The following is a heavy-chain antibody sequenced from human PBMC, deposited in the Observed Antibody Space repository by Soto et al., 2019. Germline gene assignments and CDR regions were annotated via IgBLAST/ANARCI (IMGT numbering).Heavy chain of an antibody. J-gene: IGHJ4*02. V-gene: IGHV3-30*18. D-gene: IGHD3-22*01. CDR1: GFTFSSYG. Sequence: GGSLRLSCAASGFTFSSYGMHWVRQAPGKGLEWVAVISYDGSNKYYADSVKGRFTISRDNSKNTLYLQMNSLRAEDTAVYYCAKQLLISSGYYLDYWGQGTLVTVSS. CDR2: ISYDGSNK. CDR3: AKQLLISSGYYLDY.